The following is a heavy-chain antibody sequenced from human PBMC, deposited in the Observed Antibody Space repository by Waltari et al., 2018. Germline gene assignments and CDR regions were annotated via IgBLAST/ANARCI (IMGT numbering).Heavy chain of an antibody. J-gene: IGHJ6*03. CDR3: ARAGAQWLRTKYYYYYYMDV. Sequence: QVQLQQWGAGLLKPSETMSLTCAVYGGSFSGYYWSWIRQPPEKGLEWIGEINHSGSTNYNPSLKSRVTISVDTSKNQFSLKLSSVTAADTAVYYCARAGAQWLRTKYYYYYYMDVWGKGTTVTVSS. V-gene: IGHV4-34*01. CDR1: GGSFSGYY. CDR2: INHSGST. D-gene: IGHD5-12*01.